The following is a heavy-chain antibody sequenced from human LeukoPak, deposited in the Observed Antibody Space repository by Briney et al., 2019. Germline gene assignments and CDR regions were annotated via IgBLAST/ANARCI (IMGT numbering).Heavy chain of an antibody. CDR2: ISGSGGST. CDR3: AKDYSGSGYYFDY. V-gene: IGHV3-23*01. CDR1: GFTFSIYA. D-gene: IGHD6-13*01. Sequence: GGSLRLSCAASGFTFSIYAITWVRQAPGKGLEWVSTISGSGGSTYYADSVKGRFTISRDNSKNTLYLQMNSLRPEDTAIYYFAKDYSGSGYYFDYGGQGTLVTVSS. J-gene: IGHJ4*02.